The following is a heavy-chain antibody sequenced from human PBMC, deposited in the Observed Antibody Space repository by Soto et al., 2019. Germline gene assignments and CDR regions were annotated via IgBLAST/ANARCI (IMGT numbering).Heavy chain of an antibody. Sequence: ASVKVSCKVSGYTLTELSMHWVRQAPGKGLEWMGGFDPEDGETIYAQKFQGRVTMTEDTSTDTAYMELSSLRSEDTAVYYCATVSAFGSDDAFDIWGQGTMVTVSS. CDR2: FDPEDGET. J-gene: IGHJ3*02. CDR3: ATVSAFGSDDAFDI. CDR1: GYTLTELS. V-gene: IGHV1-24*01. D-gene: IGHD2-15*01.